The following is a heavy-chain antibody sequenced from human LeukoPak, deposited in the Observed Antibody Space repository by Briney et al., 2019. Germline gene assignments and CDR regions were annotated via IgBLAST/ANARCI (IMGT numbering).Heavy chain of an antibody. Sequence: ASVRVSCKASGYTFTSYYMHWVRQAPGQGLEWMGIINPSGGSTSYAQKFQGRVTITADKSTSTAYMELSSLRSGDTAVYYCARDPSGGGDYWGQGTLVTVSS. D-gene: IGHD2-8*02. CDR2: INPSGGST. CDR3: ARDPSGGGDY. CDR1: GYTFTSYY. J-gene: IGHJ4*02. V-gene: IGHV1-46*01.